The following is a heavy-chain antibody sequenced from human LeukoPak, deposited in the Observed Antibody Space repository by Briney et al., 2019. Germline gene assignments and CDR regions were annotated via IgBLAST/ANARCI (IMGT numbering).Heavy chain of an antibody. CDR1: GFTLSSYS. V-gene: IGHV3-21*01. CDR3: ARDLANGYSSSWYYFESSKSHGY. CDR2: ISSSSSYI. Sequence: PGGSPRLSCAASGFTLSSYSMNWVRQAPGKGLEWVSSISSSSSYIYYADSVKGRFTNSRDNAKNSLYLQMNSLRAEDTAVYYCARDLANGYSSSWYYFESSKSHGYWGQGTLVTVSS. J-gene: IGHJ4*02. D-gene: IGHD6-13*01.